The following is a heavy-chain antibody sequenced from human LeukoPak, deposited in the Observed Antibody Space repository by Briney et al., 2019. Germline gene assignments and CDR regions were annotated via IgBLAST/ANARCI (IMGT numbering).Heavy chain of an antibody. CDR2: ISSDGSST. V-gene: IGHV3-74*01. J-gene: IGHJ4*02. CDR1: GFTFSNYW. CDR3: ARTAYSDYSLGF. D-gene: IGHD5-12*01. Sequence: PGGSLRLSCAASGFTFSNYWMHWVRQVPGKGLVWVSRISSDGSSTRYADSVKGRFTISRDNAKNTLYLQMNSLRAEGTAVYYCARTAYSDYSLGFWGQGTLVTVSS.